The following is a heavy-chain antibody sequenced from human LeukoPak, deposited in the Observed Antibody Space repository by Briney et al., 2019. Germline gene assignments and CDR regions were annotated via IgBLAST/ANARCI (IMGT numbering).Heavy chain of an antibody. CDR3: ARDPRIAGTQDAFDI. D-gene: IGHD6-13*01. J-gene: IGHJ3*02. CDR1: GGSISSGGYY. CDR2: IYYSGST. V-gene: IGHV4-31*03. Sequence: SETLSLTCTVSGGSISSGGYYWSWIRQHPGKGLEWIGYIYYSGSTYYNPSFKSRVTISVDTSKNQFSLKLSSVTAADTAVYYCARDPRIAGTQDAFDIWGQGTMVTVSS.